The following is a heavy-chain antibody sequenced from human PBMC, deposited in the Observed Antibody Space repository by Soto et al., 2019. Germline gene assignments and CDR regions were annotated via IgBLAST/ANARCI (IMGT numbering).Heavy chain of an antibody. CDR1: GFTLSTYS. D-gene: IGHD5-12*01. J-gene: IGHJ6*02. V-gene: IGHV3-21*01. CDR3: ARDRRYSGYDSSSEYYCYGLDV. Sequence: PGGSLRLPCAASGFTLSTYSMNWLRQAPGKGLERVSSISSNSSYIYYADSVKGRFTISRENAKNSLYLQMNSLRAEDTAVYSCARDRRYSGYDSSSEYYCYGLDVWAQGTSVT. CDR2: ISSNSSYI.